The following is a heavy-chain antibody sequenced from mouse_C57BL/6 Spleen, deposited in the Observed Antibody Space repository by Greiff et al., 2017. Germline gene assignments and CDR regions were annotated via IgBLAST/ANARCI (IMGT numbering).Heavy chain of an antibody. Sequence: EVQGVESGGGLVQPGGSLSLSCAASGFTFTDYYMSWVRQPPGKALEWLGFIRNKANGYTTEYSASVKGRFTISRENSQSILYLQMNALRAEDSATYYCASPHCGSSYAMDYWGQGTSVTVSS. CDR1: GFTFTDYY. J-gene: IGHJ4*01. CDR3: ASPHCGSSYAMDY. D-gene: IGHD1-1*01. CDR2: IRNKANGYTT. V-gene: IGHV7-3*01.